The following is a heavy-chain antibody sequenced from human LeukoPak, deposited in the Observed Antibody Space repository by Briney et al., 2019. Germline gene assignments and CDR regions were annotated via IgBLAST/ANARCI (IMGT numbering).Heavy chain of an antibody. CDR2: ISNSGST. J-gene: IGHJ4*02. CDR3: ARGGASSIPLDY. CDR1: GGSIGGNSY. D-gene: IGHD1-26*01. Sequence: SETLSLTCTVSGGSIGGNSYWSWIRQPPGKGPEWIGHISNSGSTYYSPSLSSRVTISLDTSKNQFSLKLRSVTAADTAVYYCARGGASSIPLDYWGRGTLVTVSS. V-gene: IGHV4-61*01.